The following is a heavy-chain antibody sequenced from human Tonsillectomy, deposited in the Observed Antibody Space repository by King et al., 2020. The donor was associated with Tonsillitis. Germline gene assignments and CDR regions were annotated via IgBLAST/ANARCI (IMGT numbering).Heavy chain of an antibody. CDR2: IYSGGST. D-gene: IGHD3-22*01. CDR1: GFTVSRNY. V-gene: IGHV3-66*01. J-gene: IGHJ4*02. CDR3: ARDYDSSGYLDY. Sequence: VQLVESGGGLVQPVGSLRLSCAASGFTVSRNYMSWVRQAPGKGLEWVSVIYSGGSTYYADSVKGRFTLSRDNSKNTLYLQMNSLRVEDTAVYYCARDYDSSGYLDYWGQGTLVTVSS.